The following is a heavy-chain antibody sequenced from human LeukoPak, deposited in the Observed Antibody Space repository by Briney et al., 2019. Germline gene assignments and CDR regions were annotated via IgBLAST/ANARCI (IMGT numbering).Heavy chain of an antibody. CDR3: ARGGYDYVWGSYRYEWFDP. J-gene: IGHJ5*02. D-gene: IGHD3-16*02. Sequence: SETLSLTCTVSGYSISSGYYWGWIRQPPGKGLEWIGSIYHSGSTNYNPSLKSRVTISVDTSKNQFSLKLSSVTAADTAVYYCARGGYDYVWGSYRYEWFDPWGQGTLVTVSS. V-gene: IGHV4-38-2*02. CDR2: IYHSGST. CDR1: GYSISSGYY.